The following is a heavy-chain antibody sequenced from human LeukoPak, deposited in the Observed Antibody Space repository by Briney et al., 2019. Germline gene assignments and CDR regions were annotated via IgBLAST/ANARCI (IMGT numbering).Heavy chain of an antibody. D-gene: IGHD6-13*01. J-gene: IGHJ4*02. Sequence: SETLSLTCTVSGGSISNYFWSWIRQPPGKTLEWIGYISYSGTTNYDPSLKSRVTISVDTSKNQFSLKLTSVSAADTAVYYCARADTHHRHSSSGHFDYWGQGTLVTVSS. CDR3: ARADTHHRHSSSGHFDY. V-gene: IGHV4-59*01. CDR1: GGSISNYF. CDR2: ISYSGTT.